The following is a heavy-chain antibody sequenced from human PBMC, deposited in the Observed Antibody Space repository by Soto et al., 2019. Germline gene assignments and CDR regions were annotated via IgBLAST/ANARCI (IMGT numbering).Heavy chain of an antibody. CDR1: GFTFSSYG. D-gene: IGHD3-16*01. V-gene: IGHV3-30*03. J-gene: IGHJ3*02. CDR2: ISYDGSNT. CDR3: AREGGLDDGAFDI. Sequence: GGSLRLSCAASGFTFSSYGMHWVRQAPGKGLEWVAVISYDGSNTYYADSVKGRFTISRHNSKNTLYLQMNSLRAEDTAVYYCAREGGLDDGAFDIWGQGTMVTVSS.